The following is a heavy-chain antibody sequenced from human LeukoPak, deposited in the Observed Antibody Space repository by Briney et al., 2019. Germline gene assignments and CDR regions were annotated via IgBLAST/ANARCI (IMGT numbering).Heavy chain of an antibody. V-gene: IGHV4-59*01. J-gene: IGHJ6*02. Sequence: SETLSLTCTVSGGSISSYYWSWIRLPPGKGLEWIGYIYYSGSTNYNPSLKSRVTISVDTSKNQFSLKLSSVTAADTAVYYCARGRTILYYYYYGMDVWGQGTTVTVSS. D-gene: IGHD1-14*01. CDR1: GGSISSYY. CDR3: ARGRTILYYYYYGMDV. CDR2: IYYSGST.